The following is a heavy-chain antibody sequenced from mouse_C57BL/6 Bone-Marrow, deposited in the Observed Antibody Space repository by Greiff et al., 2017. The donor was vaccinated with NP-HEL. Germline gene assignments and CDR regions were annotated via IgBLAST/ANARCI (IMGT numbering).Heavy chain of an antibody. CDR3: TRDPPITTGFAY. V-gene: IGHV5-9-1*02. J-gene: IGHJ3*01. CDR2: ISSGGDYI. D-gene: IGHD1-1*01. Sequence: EVKLVESGEGLVKPGGSLKLSCAASGFTFSSYAMSWVRQTPEKRLEWVAYISSGGDYIYYADTVKGRFTISRDNARNTLYLQMSSLKSEDTAMYYCTRDPPITTGFAYWGQGTLVTVSA. CDR1: GFTFSSYA.